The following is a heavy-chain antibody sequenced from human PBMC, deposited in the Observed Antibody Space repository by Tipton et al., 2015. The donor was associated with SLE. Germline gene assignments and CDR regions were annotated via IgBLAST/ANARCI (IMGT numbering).Heavy chain of an antibody. J-gene: IGHJ3*02. CDR3: ARGQAGYCSSTSCIHDAFDI. Sequence: GLVKPSGTLSLTCDVSGGSISRTYWWSWVRQPPGKGLEWIGEIYHSGSTNYNPSLRSRVTISVDTSKNQFSLKLSSVTAADTAVYYCARGQAGYCSSTSCIHDAFDIWGQGTKVTVSS. CDR1: GGSISRTYW. V-gene: IGHV4-4*02. D-gene: IGHD2-2*01. CDR2: IYHSGST.